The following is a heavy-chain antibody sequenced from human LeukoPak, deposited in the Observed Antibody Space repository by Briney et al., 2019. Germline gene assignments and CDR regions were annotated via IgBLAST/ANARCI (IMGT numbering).Heavy chain of an antibody. Sequence: SETLSLTCTVSGGSISSGGYYWSWIRQHPGKGLEWIGYIYYSGSTYYNPSLKSRVTISVDTSKNQFSLKLSSVTAADTAVYYCARVAWAAVALWGQGTLVTVSS. CDR1: GGSISSGGYY. CDR2: IYYSGST. V-gene: IGHV4-31*03. J-gene: IGHJ4*02. D-gene: IGHD6-19*01. CDR3: ARVAWAAVAL.